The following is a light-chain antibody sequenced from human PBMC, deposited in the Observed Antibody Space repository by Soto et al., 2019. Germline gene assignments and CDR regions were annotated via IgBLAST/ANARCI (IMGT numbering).Light chain of an antibody. CDR3: CSYAGSYSYA. Sequence: QSALTQPASVSGSPGQSITISCTGTSSDVGAYNYVSWYQQHPGKAPKLMIYDVNKRPSGVPDRFSGSKSGSTASLTISGLQAEDEADYYCCSYAGSYSYAFATGTKVTVL. V-gene: IGLV2-11*01. J-gene: IGLJ1*01. CDR2: DVN. CDR1: SSDVGAYNY.